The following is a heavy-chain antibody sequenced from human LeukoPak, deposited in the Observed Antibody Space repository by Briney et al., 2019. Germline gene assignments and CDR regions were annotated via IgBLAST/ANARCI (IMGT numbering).Heavy chain of an antibody. CDR3: ARTRGTTYYYDSSGYGLDY. V-gene: IGHV1-69*06. CDR2: IIPIFGTA. D-gene: IGHD3-22*01. Sequence: ASVKASCKASGGTFSSYAISWVRQAPGQGLEWMGGIIPIFGTANYAQKFQGRVTVTADKSTSTAYMELSSLRSEDTAVYYCARTRGTTYYYDSSGYGLDYWGQGTLVTVSS. J-gene: IGHJ4*02. CDR1: GGTFSSYA.